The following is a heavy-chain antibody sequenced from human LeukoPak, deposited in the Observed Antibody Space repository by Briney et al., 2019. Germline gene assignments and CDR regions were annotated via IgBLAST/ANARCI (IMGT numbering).Heavy chain of an antibody. CDR2: ISSSGDIK. CDR3: AREKVAGAFDS. V-gene: IGHV3-11*01. D-gene: IGHD6-19*01. J-gene: IGHJ4*02. CDR1: GLTFSDYY. Sequence: GGSLRLSCAASGLTFSDYYMSWIRQAPGKGLEWVSDISSSGDIKSYADSVKGRFTVSRDNAKKSLHLQMNSLRAEDTAVYFCAREKVAGAFDSWDRGTLVTVSS.